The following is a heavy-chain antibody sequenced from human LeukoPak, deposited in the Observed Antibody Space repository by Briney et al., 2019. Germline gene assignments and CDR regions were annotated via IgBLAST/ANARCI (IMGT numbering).Heavy chain of an antibody. CDR3: ARAPRMVHFDY. Sequence: PGGSLRLSCAASGLTVSSNYMTWVRPAPGKGLEWVSVLYSGGSTYYADSVKGRFTISRDNFKNTLYLQMNSLRAEDTAVYYCARAPRMVHFDYWGQGTLVTVSS. CDR1: GLTVSSNY. D-gene: IGHD6-13*01. J-gene: IGHJ4*02. CDR2: LYSGGST. V-gene: IGHV3-53*01.